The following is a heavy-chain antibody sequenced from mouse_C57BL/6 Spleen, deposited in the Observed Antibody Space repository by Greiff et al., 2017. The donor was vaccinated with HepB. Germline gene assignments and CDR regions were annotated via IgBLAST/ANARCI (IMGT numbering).Heavy chain of an antibody. J-gene: IGHJ3*01. CDR3: TRAPDGYYRFAY. CDR1: GFTFSSYA. Sequence: EVKLVESGEGLVKPGGSLKLSCAASGFTFSSYAMSWVRQTPEKRLEWVAYISSGGDYIYYADTVKGRFTISRDNARNTLYLQMSSLKSEDTAMYYCTRAPDGYYRFAYWGQGTLVTVSA. D-gene: IGHD2-3*01. V-gene: IGHV5-9-1*02. CDR2: ISSGGDYI.